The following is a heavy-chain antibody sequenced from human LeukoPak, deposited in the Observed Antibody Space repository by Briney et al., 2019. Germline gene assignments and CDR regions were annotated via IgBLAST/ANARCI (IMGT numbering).Heavy chain of an antibody. CDR2: ISSSSSTI. CDR3: AKGGDIVVVPAAIDY. Sequence: GGSLRLSCAASGFTFSSYSMNWVRQAPGKGLEWVSYISSSSSTIYYADSVKGRFTISRDNAKNSLYLQMNSLRAEDTALYYCAKGGDIVVVPAAIDYWGQGTLVTVSS. D-gene: IGHD2-2*01. V-gene: IGHV3-48*01. J-gene: IGHJ4*02. CDR1: GFTFSSYS.